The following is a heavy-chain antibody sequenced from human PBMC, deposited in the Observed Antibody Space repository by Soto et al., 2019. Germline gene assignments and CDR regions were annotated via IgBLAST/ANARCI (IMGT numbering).Heavy chain of an antibody. CDR3: AKDKIFGVVIAYFDY. J-gene: IGHJ4*02. CDR1: GFTFSSYA. Sequence: EVQLLESGGGLVQPGGSLRLSCPASGFTFSSYAMSWVRQAPGKGLEWVSAISGSGGSTYYADSVKGRFTISRDNSKNTLYLQMNSLRAEDTAVYYCAKDKIFGVVIAYFDYWGQGTLVTVSS. V-gene: IGHV3-23*01. D-gene: IGHD3-3*01. CDR2: ISGSGGST.